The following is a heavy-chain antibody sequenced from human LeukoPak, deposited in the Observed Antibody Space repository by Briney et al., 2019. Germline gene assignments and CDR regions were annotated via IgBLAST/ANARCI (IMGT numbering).Heavy chain of an antibody. J-gene: IGHJ6*02. Sequence: GGSLRLSCAASGFTFSDYNMNWVRQAPGKGLEWVSYITNGGSTIHHADSVKGRFTISRDNAKKTLYLQMNSPRAEDTAVYYCARSIGLTGGGVDVWGQGTTVTVSS. V-gene: IGHV3-11*01. D-gene: IGHD3-9*01. CDR1: GFTFSDYN. CDR2: ITNGGSTI. CDR3: ARSIGLTGGGVDV.